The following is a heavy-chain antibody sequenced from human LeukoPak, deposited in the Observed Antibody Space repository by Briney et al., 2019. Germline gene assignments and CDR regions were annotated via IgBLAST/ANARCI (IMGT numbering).Heavy chain of an antibody. J-gene: IGHJ4*02. Sequence: GGSLRLSCAASGFTFSSYSMNWVRQAPGKGLEWVSCISSSSSYIYYADSVKGRFTISRDNAKNSLYLQMNSLRAEDTAVYYCARSPKRIMITFGGVIGYDHFDYWGQGTLVTVSS. CDR3: ARSPKRIMITFGGVIGYDHFDY. D-gene: IGHD3-16*02. V-gene: IGHV3-21*01. CDR1: GFTFSSYS. CDR2: ISSSSSYI.